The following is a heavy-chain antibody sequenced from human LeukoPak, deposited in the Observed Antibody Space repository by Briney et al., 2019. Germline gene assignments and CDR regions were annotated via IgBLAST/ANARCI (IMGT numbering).Heavy chain of an antibody. CDR2: IYTSGST. V-gene: IGHV4-4*07. CDR1: GGSISSYY. J-gene: IGHJ4*02. D-gene: IGHD3-10*01. Sequence: SETLSLTCTVSGGSISSYYWSWIRQPAGKGLEWIGRIYTSGSTNYNPSLKSRVTMSVDTSKNQFSLKLSSVTAADTAVYYCARVSYYYGSGSYLVDYWGQGTRVTVSS. CDR3: ARVSYYYGSGSYLVDY.